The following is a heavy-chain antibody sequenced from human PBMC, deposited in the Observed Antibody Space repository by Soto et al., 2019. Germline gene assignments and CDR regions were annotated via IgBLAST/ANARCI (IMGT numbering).Heavy chain of an antibody. Sequence: PSETLSLNCTVSGGSISSGGYYWSWILQHPGKGLEWIGYIYYSGSTYYNPSLKSRVTISVDTSKNQFSLKLSSVTAADTAVYYCARVLFTRNYYYYGMDVWGQGTTVTVSS. J-gene: IGHJ6*02. D-gene: IGHD3-16*01. CDR2: IYYSGST. V-gene: IGHV4-31*03. CDR3: ARVLFTRNYYYYGMDV. CDR1: GGSISSGGYY.